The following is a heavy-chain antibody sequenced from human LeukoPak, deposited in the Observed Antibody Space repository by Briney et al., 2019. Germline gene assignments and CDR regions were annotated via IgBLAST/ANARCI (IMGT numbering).Heavy chain of an antibody. CDR3: AKDRTYESSGYLEY. CDR2: IRYDGSNK. Sequence: GGSLRLSCATSGFTFSHYGMHWVRQAPGKGLEWVAFIRYDGSNKYYADSVKGRFTISRDNYKKTLYLQMNSLRPEDTAVYYCAKDRTYESSGYLEYWGQGTLVTVSS. J-gene: IGHJ4*02. V-gene: IGHV3-30*02. CDR1: GFTFSHYG. D-gene: IGHD3-22*01.